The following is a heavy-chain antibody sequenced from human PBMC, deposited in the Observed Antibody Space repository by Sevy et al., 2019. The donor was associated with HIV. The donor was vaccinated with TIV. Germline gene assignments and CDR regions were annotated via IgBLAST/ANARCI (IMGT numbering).Heavy chain of an antibody. CDR2: IRQDGSEK. CDR1: EFTLSGYW. D-gene: IGHD6-13*01. V-gene: IGHV3-7*03. Sequence: GGSLRLSCAASEFTLSGYWMNWVRQAPGKGLEWVANIRQDGSEKYYVDSVKGRFTISRDNAKNSLYLQMNSLRADDTAVYYGVREYEGGTAAAGGAFDYWGQGTLVTVSS. CDR3: VREYEGGTAAAGGAFDY. J-gene: IGHJ4*02.